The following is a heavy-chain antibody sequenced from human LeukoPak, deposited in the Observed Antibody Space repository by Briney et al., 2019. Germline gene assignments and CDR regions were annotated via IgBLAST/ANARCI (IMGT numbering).Heavy chain of an antibody. CDR2: IYYSGST. D-gene: IGHD5-12*01. CDR3: ARGAYSGYDTSDY. Sequence: SGTLSLTCTVSGGSISSSSYYWGGIRQPPGKGLEWIGSIYYSGSTYYNPSLKSRVTISVDTSKNQFSLKLSSVTAADTAVYYCARGAYSGYDTSDYWGQGTPVTVSS. CDR1: GGSISSSSYY. J-gene: IGHJ4*02. V-gene: IGHV4-39*01.